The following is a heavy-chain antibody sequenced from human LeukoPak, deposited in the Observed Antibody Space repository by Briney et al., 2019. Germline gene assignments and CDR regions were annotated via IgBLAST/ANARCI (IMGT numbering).Heavy chain of an antibody. D-gene: IGHD6-19*01. J-gene: IGHJ4*02. CDR3: ARDLGSGWYAGY. CDR1: GFPFVTCD. Sequence: PEGSLRLSCAASGFPFVTCDIHWVRQAPGKGLEWVAVISYDGSNKYYADSVKGRFTISRDNSKNTLYLQMNSLRAEDTAVYYCARDLGSGWYAGYWGQGTLVTVSS. V-gene: IGHV3-30*04. CDR2: ISYDGSNK.